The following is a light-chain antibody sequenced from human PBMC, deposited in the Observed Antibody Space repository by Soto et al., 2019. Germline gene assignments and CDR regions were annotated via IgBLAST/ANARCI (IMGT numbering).Light chain of an antibody. Sequence: VLTQPPSVSVSPGQTASITCSGDKLGDKYACWYQQKPGQSPVLVIYQDSKRPSGIPERFSGSNSGNTATLTISGTQAMDEADYYCQAWDSSTLIVFGTGTKLTVL. CDR3: QAWDSSTLIV. CDR1: KLGDKY. V-gene: IGLV3-1*01. CDR2: QDS. J-gene: IGLJ1*01.